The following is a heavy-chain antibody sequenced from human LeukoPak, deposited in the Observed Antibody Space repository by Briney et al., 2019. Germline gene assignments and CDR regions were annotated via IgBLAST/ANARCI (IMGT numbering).Heavy chain of an antibody. CDR2: IYYSGST. Sequence: SETLSLTCTVSGGSISSYYWSWIRQPPGKGLEWIGYIYYSGSTNYNPFLKSRVTISVDTSKNQFSLKLSSVTAADTAVYYCARGERYCSSTSCYYNWFDPWGQGTLVTVSS. D-gene: IGHD2-2*01. CDR1: GGSISSYY. V-gene: IGHV4-59*01. CDR3: ARGERYCSSTSCYYNWFDP. J-gene: IGHJ5*02.